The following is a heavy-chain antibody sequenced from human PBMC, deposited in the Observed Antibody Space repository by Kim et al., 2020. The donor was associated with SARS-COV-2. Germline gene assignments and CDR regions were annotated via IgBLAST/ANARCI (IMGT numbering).Heavy chain of an antibody. D-gene: IGHD2-2*01. J-gene: IGHJ4*02. CDR3: ARQRVPAANFDY. Sequence: SYNPSHMSRVTISVDTSKNQFSLELSSVTAADTAVYYCARQRVPAANFDYWGQGTLVTVSS. V-gene: IGHV4-39*01.